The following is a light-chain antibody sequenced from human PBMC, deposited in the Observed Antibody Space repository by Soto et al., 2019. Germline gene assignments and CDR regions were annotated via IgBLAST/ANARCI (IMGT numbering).Light chain of an antibody. V-gene: IGKV1-5*03. J-gene: IGKJ1*01. Sequence: DNQMTQSPSTLSASVGDRVTITCRASQSISRWVAWYQQIPGKAPKLLIYKASSLESGVPSRFSGSGSGTEFTLTITSVQPEDFATYYCQQYDSFSWTFGQGTKVDIK. CDR1: QSISRW. CDR2: KAS. CDR3: QQYDSFSWT.